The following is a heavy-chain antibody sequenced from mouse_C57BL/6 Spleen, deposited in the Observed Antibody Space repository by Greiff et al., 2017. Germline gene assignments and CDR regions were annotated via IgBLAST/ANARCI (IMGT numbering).Heavy chain of an antibody. D-gene: IGHD2-4*01. J-gene: IGHJ3*01. CDR2: INPSNGGT. V-gene: IGHV1-53*01. CDR1: GYTFTSYW. Sequence: QVQLKQSGTELVKPGASVKLSCKASGYTFTSYWMHWVKQRPGQGLEWIGNINPSNGGTNYNEKFKSKATLTVDKSSSTAYMQLSSLTSEDSAVYYCAREGRGYDYAFAYWGQGTLVTVSA. CDR3: AREGRGYDYAFAY.